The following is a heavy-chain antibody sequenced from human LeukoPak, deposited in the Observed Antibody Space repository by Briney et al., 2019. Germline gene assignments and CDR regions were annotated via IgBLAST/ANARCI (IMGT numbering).Heavy chain of an antibody. Sequence: SETLSLTCTVSGSISSYYWSWIRQPPGKRLEWIGYIYTSGSTNYNPSLKSRVTISVDTSKNQFSLDLSSVTAADTAVYYCARQKCTSTSCLTKNAFDIWGQGTTVTVS. CDR3: ARQKCTSTSCLTKNAFDI. CDR1: GSISSYY. D-gene: IGHD2-2*01. V-gene: IGHV4-4*09. CDR2: IYTSGST. J-gene: IGHJ3*02.